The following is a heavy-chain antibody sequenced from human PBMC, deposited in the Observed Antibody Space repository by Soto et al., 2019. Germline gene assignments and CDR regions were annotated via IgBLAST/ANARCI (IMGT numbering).Heavy chain of an antibody. Sequence: QVQLQESGPGLVKPSETLSLTCTVSGGSISSYYWSWIRQPPGKGLEWIGYIYYSGSTNYNPSLKSRVTISVDTSKNQFSLKLSSVTAADTAVYYCARSDGELVIFDYWGQGTLVTVSS. J-gene: IGHJ4*02. D-gene: IGHD3-10*01. CDR1: GGSISSYY. CDR2: IYYSGST. V-gene: IGHV4-59*01. CDR3: ARSDGELVIFDY.